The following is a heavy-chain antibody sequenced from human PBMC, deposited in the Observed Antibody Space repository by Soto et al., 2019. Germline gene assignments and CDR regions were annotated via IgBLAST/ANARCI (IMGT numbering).Heavy chain of an antibody. CDR1: GFVFSMYS. D-gene: IGHD3-16*01. V-gene: IGHV3-7*03. CDR3: ARDHFILPAHDFSYGSDV. J-gene: IGHJ6*02. CDR2: IPQEGVDG. Sequence: GGSLRLSCEVSGFVFSMYSMSWVRQTPGKGLEWVAKIPQEGVDGHYADSVKGRFTISRDNGKNSLYLQMNNLRAEDTAVYYCARDHFILPAHDFSYGSDVSCRGLTVTLSS.